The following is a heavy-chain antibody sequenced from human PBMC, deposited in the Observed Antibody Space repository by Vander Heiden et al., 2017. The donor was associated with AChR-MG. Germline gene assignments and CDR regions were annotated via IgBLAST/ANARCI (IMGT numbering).Heavy chain of an antibody. Sequence: EAQLVESGGVLVEPGWSLRLSCAVSGLTLRQAWMSWVRQAPGKGLEWIGRVRTKADGETREYAAPVKGRFTVSRDDSENMLYLQMNSLKTEDTGVYYCAVESYYEIRDWGQGTLVTVSS. J-gene: IGHJ4*02. CDR1: GLTLRQAW. CDR3: AVESYYEIRD. V-gene: IGHV3-15*01. D-gene: IGHD3-16*01. CDR2: VRTKADGETR.